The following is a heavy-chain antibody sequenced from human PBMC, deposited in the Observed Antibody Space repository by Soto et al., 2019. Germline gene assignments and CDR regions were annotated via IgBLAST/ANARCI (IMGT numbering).Heavy chain of an antibody. V-gene: IGHV3-66*01. Sequence: GGSLRLCCAASGFTVSSNYMSWVRQAPGKGLEWVSVIYSGGSTYYADSVKGRFTISRDNSKNTLYLQMNSLRAEDTAVYYCARGSVVQFYDILTHDAFHIWGQGTMVSGSS. CDR1: GFTVSSNY. CDR2: IYSGGST. CDR3: ARGSVVQFYDILTHDAFHI. D-gene: IGHD3-9*01. J-gene: IGHJ3*02.